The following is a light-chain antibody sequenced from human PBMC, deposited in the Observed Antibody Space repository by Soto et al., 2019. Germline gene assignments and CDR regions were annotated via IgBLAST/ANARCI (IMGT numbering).Light chain of an antibody. J-gene: IGLJ2*01. CDR1: SSDVGSYNL. Sequence: QSALTQPASVSGSPGQSITISCTGTSSDVGSYNLVSWYQQHPGKAPKFMIYEGSKRPSGVSNRFSGSKSGNTASLTISGLQAEDEADYYCCSYAGSSTFVVFGGGTKVT. CDR3: CSYAGSSTFVV. CDR2: EGS. V-gene: IGLV2-23*01.